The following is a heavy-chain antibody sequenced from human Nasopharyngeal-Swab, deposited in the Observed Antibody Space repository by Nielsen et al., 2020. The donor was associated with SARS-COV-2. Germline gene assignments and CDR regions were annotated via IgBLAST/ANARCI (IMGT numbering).Heavy chain of an antibody. CDR1: GGSISSYY. CDR2: IYYSGST. D-gene: IGHD1-26*01. J-gene: IGHJ6*02. CDR3: ARVGLGGSYYDYYYYGMDV. V-gene: IGHV4-59*01. Sequence: SETLSLTCTVSGGSISSYYWSWIRQLPGKGLEWIGYIYYSGSTNYNPSLKSRVTISVDTSKNQFSLKLSSVTAADTAVYYCARVGLGGSYYDYYYYGMDVWGQGTTVTVSS.